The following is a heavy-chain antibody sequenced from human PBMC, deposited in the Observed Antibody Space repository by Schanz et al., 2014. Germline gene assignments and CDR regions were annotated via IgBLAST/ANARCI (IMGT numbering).Heavy chain of an antibody. V-gene: IGHV3-7*01. CDR1: GFTVSDHY. J-gene: IGHJ4*02. Sequence: EVQLVESGGGLVQPGGSLRLSCAVSGFTVSDHYMDWVRQAPGKGLEWVAVVCYDGSKKYYVDSVKGRFTISRDNAKNSLYLQMNSLTADDTAVYYCARDKGGYYPFDYWGRGTLVTVSS. CDR3: ARDKGGYYPFDY. CDR2: VCYDGSKK. D-gene: IGHD3-3*01.